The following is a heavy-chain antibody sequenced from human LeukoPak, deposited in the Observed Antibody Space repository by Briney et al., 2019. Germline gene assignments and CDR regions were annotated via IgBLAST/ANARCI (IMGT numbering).Heavy chain of an antibody. Sequence: PSETLSLTCTVSGDSFSPYYWSWIRQPPGRGLEWIGYIYYSGNTNYNASLKSRVTISVDTSKNQFSLKLSSVTAADTAVYFCARGLYSSNWGLPFDYWGQGTLVAVSS. CDR3: ARGLYSSNWGLPFDY. D-gene: IGHD6-13*01. CDR2: IYYSGNT. J-gene: IGHJ4*02. CDR1: GDSFSPYY. V-gene: IGHV4-59*08.